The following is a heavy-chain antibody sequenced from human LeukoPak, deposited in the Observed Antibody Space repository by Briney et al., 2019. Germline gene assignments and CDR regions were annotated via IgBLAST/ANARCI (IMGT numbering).Heavy chain of an antibody. CDR2: IYYSGST. CDR1: GGSISSYY. Sequence: PSETLSLTCTVSGGSISSYYWSWIRQPPGKGLEWTGYIYYSGSTNYNPSLKSRVTISVDTSKNQFSLKLSSVTAADTAVYYCAREPGIAVAGTRNIGYYGMDVWGQGTTVTVSS. CDR3: AREPGIAVAGTRNIGYYGMDV. V-gene: IGHV4-59*12. J-gene: IGHJ6*02. D-gene: IGHD6-19*01.